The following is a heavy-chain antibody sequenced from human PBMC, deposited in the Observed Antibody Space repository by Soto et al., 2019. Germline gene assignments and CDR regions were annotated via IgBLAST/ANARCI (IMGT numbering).Heavy chain of an antibody. CDR1: GFTFNNAW. D-gene: IGHD2-2*01. CDR2: IKSKTDGGTT. J-gene: IGHJ5*02. Sequence: EVQLVESGGGLVKPGGSLRLSCAASGFTFNNAWMTWVRQAAGKGLEWVGRIKSKTDGGTTDYAAPVKGRFTISRDDSKNTVYLQMNSLKTEDTAVYYCTTAIVVPRFDPWGQGILVTVSS. CDR3: TTAIVVPRFDP. V-gene: IGHV3-15*01.